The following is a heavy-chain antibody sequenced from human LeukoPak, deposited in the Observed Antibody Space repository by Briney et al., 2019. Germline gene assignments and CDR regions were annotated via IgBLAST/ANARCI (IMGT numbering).Heavy chain of an antibody. CDR3: ARGGYDFWSGPSGGYFDY. D-gene: IGHD3-3*01. V-gene: IGHV4-59*01. CDR1: GGSISSYY. J-gene: IGHJ4*02. CDR2: IYYSGST. Sequence: SETLSLTCTVSGGSISSYYWSWIRQPPGKGLEWIGYIYYSGSTNHNPSLKSRVTISVDTSKNQFSLKLSSVTAADTAVYYCARGGYDFWSGPSGGYFDYWGQGTLVTVSS.